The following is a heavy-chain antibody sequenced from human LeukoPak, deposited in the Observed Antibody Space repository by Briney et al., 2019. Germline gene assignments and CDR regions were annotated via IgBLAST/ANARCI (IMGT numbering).Heavy chain of an antibody. CDR1: GFTFSSYW. V-gene: IGHV3-74*01. D-gene: IGHD2-2*01. Sequence: GGSLRLSCAASGFTFSSYWMHWVRQGPGKGLVWVSRINSDGSSTNYADSVRGRFTISRDNAENTLYLQMNRLRVEDTAVYYCARRVVVAAAPYYFDYWGQGTLVTVSS. CDR2: INSDGSST. CDR3: ARRVVVAAAPYYFDY. J-gene: IGHJ4*02.